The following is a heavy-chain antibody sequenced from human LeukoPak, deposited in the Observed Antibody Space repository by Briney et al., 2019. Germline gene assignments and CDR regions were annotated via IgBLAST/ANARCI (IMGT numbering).Heavy chain of an antibody. Sequence: GGSLRLSCAASGFTVSSNYMSWVRQAPGKGLEWVSVIYSGGSTYYADSVKGRFTISRDNSKNTLYLQMNSLRPEDTAVYYCAKVGSWYYYYMDVWGKGTTVTVSS. CDR3: AKVGSWYYYYMDV. CDR1: GFTVSSNY. D-gene: IGHD6-13*01. J-gene: IGHJ6*03. CDR2: IYSGGST. V-gene: IGHV3-66*01.